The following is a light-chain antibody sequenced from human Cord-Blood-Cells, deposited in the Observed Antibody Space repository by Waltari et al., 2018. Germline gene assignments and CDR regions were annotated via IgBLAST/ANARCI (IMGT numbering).Light chain of an antibody. J-gene: IGLJ3*02. Sequence: QSALTQPASVSESPGQSITISCTGTSSDVGGYNYVSWYQQHPGKAPKLMIYDVSKRPSGVSNRFSGSKSGNTASLTISGLQAEDEADYYCSSYTSSSPWVFGGGTKLTVL. V-gene: IGLV2-14*01. CDR3: SSYTSSSPWV. CDR1: SSDVGGYNY. CDR2: DVS.